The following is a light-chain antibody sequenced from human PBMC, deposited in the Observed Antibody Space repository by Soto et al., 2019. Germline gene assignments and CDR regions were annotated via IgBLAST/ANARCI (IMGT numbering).Light chain of an antibody. J-gene: IGKJ4*01. CDR2: DAS. CDR1: QGISSY. V-gene: IGKV1-9*01. Sequence: DIQLTQSPSFLSASVGDRVTITCRASQGISSYLAWYQQKPGKAPKLLIYDASTLQRGVPSRFSGSGSGTEFTLTISSLQAEDVAAFYCQQVNSYLPLTFGGGTKVEIK. CDR3: QQVNSYLPLT.